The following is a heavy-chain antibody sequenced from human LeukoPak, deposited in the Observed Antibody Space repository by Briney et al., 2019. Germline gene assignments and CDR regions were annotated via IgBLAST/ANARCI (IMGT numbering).Heavy chain of an antibody. Sequence: GGSLRLSCAASGFTFSSYSMNWVRQAPGKGLEWVSSNSSSSSYIYYADSVKGRFTISRDNAKNSLYLQMNSLRAEDTAVYYCARGLRSWSRYYFPDYFDYWGQGTLVTVSS. V-gene: IGHV3-21*01. CDR1: GFTFSSYS. CDR3: ARGLRSWSRYYFPDYFDY. D-gene: IGHD3-3*01. CDR2: NSSSSSYI. J-gene: IGHJ4*02.